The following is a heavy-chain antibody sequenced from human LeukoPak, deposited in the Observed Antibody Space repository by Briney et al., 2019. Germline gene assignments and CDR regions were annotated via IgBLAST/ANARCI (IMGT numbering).Heavy chain of an antibody. Sequence: ASVKVSFKASGYTFTVYYMHWVRQAPGQGREWMGWINPNSGGTNYAQKFQGRVTITRDTSISTAYMELSRLRSDDTAVYYCARNHDSSVLNYWGQGTLVTVSS. D-gene: IGHD3-22*01. J-gene: IGHJ4*02. V-gene: IGHV1-2*02. CDR1: GYTFTVYY. CDR2: INPNSGGT. CDR3: ARNHDSSVLNY.